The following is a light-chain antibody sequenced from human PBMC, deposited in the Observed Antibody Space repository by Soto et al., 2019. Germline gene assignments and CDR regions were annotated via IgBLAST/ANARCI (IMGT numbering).Light chain of an antibody. CDR3: QERGRWPRAT. Sequence: EIVMTQSPATLSVSPGGRATLSCRASQSISGALAWYQQKPGQAPRLLIYGASTRATSFPARFSGSGSRTDFTLTISSLEPEDIAVYYCQERGRWPRATFGGGTKVDIK. J-gene: IGKJ4*01. V-gene: IGKV3-11*01. CDR2: GAS. CDR1: QSISGA.